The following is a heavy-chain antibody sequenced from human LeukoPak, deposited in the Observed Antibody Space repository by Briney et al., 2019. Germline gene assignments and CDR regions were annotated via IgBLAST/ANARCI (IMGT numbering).Heavy chain of an antibody. CDR1: GFTFSSHW. CDR2: VNLDGSDK. CDR3: ARDHRGLFDY. Sequence: GGSLRLSCAASGFTFSSHWMSWVRQAPGKGLEWVANVNLDGSDKYYVDSVKGRFTISRDNAKNSLYLQMSSLRGEDTAVYYCARDHRGLFDYWGQGTQVTVSS. V-gene: IGHV3-7*04. D-gene: IGHD3-10*01. J-gene: IGHJ4*02.